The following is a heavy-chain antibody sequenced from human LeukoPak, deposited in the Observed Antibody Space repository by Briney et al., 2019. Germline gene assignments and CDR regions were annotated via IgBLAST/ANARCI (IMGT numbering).Heavy chain of an antibody. CDR1: GYTFTSYD. D-gene: IGHD1-1*01. CDR2: MNPNSGNT. CDR3: ARTILTTPRRDYYYYMDV. Sequence: ASVKVSCKASGYTFTSYDINWVRQATGQGLEWMGWMNPNSGNTGYAQKFQGRVTITRNTSISTAYMELSSLRSEDTAVYYCARTILTTPRRDYYYYMDVWGKGTTATVSS. J-gene: IGHJ6*03. V-gene: IGHV1-8*03.